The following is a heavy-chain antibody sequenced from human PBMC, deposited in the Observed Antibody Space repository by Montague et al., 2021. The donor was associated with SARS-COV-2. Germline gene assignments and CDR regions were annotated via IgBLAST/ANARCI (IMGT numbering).Heavy chain of an antibody. CDR2: INHSEST. CDR3: ARARGTALFRRVYFGMDV. V-gene: IGHV4-34*01. J-gene: IGHJ6*02. CDR1: GASFSGNC. D-gene: IGHD1-1*01. Sequence: SETLSLTCAVYGASFSGNCYYWIRLRQPRGMGWIGEINHSESTNSNPTPSSRVTISVDTSTTQFSLNLNSVTAAATAVYYCARARGTALFRRVYFGMDVWGQGTTVTVSS.